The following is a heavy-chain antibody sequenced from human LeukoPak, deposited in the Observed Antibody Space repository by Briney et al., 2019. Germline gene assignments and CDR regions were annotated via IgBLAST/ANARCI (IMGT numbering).Heavy chain of an antibody. J-gene: IGHJ5*02. CDR2: ISAYNGNT. CDR3: ARGAKWELPPSKNNWFDP. V-gene: IGHV1-18*01. CDR1: GYTFTSYG. Sequence: GASVKVSCKASGYTFTSYGISWVRQAPGQGLEWMGWISAYNGNTNYAQKLQGRVTMTTDTSTSTAYMELRSLRSDDTAVYYCARGAKWELPPSKNNWFDPWGQGTLVTVSS. D-gene: IGHD1-26*01.